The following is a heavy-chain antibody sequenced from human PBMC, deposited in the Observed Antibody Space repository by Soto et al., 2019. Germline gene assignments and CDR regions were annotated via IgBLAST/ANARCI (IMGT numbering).Heavy chain of an antibody. CDR1: GFTFGEYP. J-gene: IGHJ4*02. Sequence: GGSLRLSCTTTGFTFGEYPMSWFRQAPGKGLEWVGFIRSTGYGATTEYAASVKGRLTISRDDSKSIVYLQMNSLKTEDTAIYYCNCPPKNVDFYVRDHYWGQGTLVTVSS. V-gene: IGHV3-49*03. D-gene: IGHD3-3*01. CDR3: NCPPKNVDFYVRDHY. CDR2: IRSTGYGATT.